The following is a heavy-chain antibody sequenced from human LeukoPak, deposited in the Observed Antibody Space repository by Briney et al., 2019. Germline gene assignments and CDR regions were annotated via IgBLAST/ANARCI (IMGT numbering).Heavy chain of an antibody. CDR2: LYVGGSTT. D-gene: IGHD6-19*01. CDR3: ARARHTYSSGTSNYFYYYMDV. V-gene: IGHV3-53*01. CDR1: GLTGTNNF. Sequence: PGGSLRLSCAASGLTGTNNFMPWVRQVPGKGLEWVSVLYVGGSTTYYADSVKGRFTISRDNSKNTVYLQMNSLRAEDTAVYYCARARHTYSSGTSNYFYYYMDVWGKGTTVTVSS. J-gene: IGHJ6*03.